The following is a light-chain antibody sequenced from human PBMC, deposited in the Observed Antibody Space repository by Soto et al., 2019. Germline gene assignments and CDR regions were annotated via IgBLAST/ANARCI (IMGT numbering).Light chain of an antibody. J-gene: IGKJ4*01. CDR3: QQYGGSLPVT. CDR2: AAS. Sequence: EIVLTQSPGTLSLSPGERATLSCRASQSVTNNYLAWYQQKPGQAPRLLIYAASSRATGIPDRFSGSGSGTDFTLTISRLEPEDFAVYYCQQYGGSLPVTFGGGTNVEIK. CDR1: QSVTNNY. V-gene: IGKV3-20*01.